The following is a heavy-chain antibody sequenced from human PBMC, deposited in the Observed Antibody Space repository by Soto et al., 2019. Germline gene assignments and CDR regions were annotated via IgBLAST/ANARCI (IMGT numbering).Heavy chain of an antibody. CDR3: AREGVTNYTYYYFDL. V-gene: IGHV3-21*01. Sequence: PGGSLRLSCAASGFTFSSYSMNWVRQAPGRGLEWVSSISGSGIDIHFTDSVKCRFTISRDNAKTSLYLQMDSLRPEDTAIYYCAREGVTNYTYYYFDLWGHGALVTVSS. J-gene: IGHJ4*01. CDR1: GFTFSSYS. D-gene: IGHD4-4*01. CDR2: ISGSGIDI.